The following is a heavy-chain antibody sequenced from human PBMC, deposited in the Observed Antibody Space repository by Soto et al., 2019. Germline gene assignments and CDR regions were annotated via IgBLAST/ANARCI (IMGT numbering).Heavy chain of an antibody. CDR1: GGTFSSYA. CDR2: IIPIFGTA. V-gene: IGHV1-69*06. Sequence: QVQLVQSGAEVKKPGSSVKVSCKASGGTFSSYAISWVRQAPGQGLEWMGGIIPIFGTANYAQKFQGRVTITADKSTSTAYMELSSLRSEDTAVYYCARDRRGRELRAGPFDYWGQGTLVTVSS. D-gene: IGHD1-26*01. J-gene: IGHJ4*02. CDR3: ARDRRGRELRAGPFDY.